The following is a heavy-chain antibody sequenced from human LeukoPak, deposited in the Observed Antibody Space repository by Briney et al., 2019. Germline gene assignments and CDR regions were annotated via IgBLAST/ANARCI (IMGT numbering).Heavy chain of an antibody. D-gene: IGHD5-18*01. V-gene: IGHV3-48*03. Sequence: GGSLRLSCAASGFTFSSYEMNWVRQAPGKGLEWVSYISSSGSTIYYADSVKGRFTISRDNAKNSLYLQMNSLRAEDTAVYYCARGGYSYGLFDYWGQGTLVTVSP. CDR1: GFTFSSYE. J-gene: IGHJ4*02. CDR3: ARGGYSYGLFDY. CDR2: ISSSGSTI.